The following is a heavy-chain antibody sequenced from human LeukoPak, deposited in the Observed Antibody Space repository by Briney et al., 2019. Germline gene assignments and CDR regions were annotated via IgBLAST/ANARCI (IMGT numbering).Heavy chain of an antibody. CDR3: ARGYGRIGYSSGCHGF. Sequence: GGSLRLSCAASGFTFSSYNMNWVRQAPGKGLEWVSSISSSSSYIYYADSVKGRFTISRDNAKNSLYLQMNSLRAEDTAVYYCARGYGRIGYSSGCHGFWGQGTMVTISS. CDR2: ISSSSSYI. J-gene: IGHJ3*01. D-gene: IGHD6-19*01. V-gene: IGHV3-21*01. CDR1: GFTFSSYN.